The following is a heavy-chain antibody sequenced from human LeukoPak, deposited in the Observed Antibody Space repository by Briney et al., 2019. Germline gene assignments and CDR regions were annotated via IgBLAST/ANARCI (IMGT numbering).Heavy chain of an antibody. V-gene: IGHV3-9*01. J-gene: IGHJ4*02. CDR1: GFTFDDYA. CDR2: IGWNSGGI. CDR3: AKGGYCSSTSCYEWFDY. Sequence: GRSLRLSCAASGFTFDDYAMHWVRHAPGKGLEWGSGIGWNSGGIVYADSVKGRFTISRDNAKNSLYLQMNSLRAEDTALYYCAKGGYCSSTSCYEWFDYWGQGTLVTVSS. D-gene: IGHD2-2*01.